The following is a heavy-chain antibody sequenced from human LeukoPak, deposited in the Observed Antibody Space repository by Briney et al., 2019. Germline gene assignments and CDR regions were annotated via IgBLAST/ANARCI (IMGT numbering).Heavy chain of an antibody. CDR3: AREWQGGIAAAGTRIEGDY. CDR2: IKQDGSEK. D-gene: IGHD6-13*01. J-gene: IGHJ4*02. V-gene: IGHV3-7*01. CDR1: GFSVSGYW. Sequence: GGSLRLPCAVSGFSVSGYWMTWVRQAPGKGLGWVANIKQDGSEKNYVDSVKGRFTISRDNAENSLFLQMNSLRVEDTAVYYCAREWQGGIAAAGTRIEGDYWGQGTLVAVSS.